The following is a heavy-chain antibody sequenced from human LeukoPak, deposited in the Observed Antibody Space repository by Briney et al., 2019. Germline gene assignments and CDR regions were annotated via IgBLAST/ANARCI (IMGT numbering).Heavy chain of an antibody. CDR2: IDWDDDK. V-gene: IGHV2-70*04. CDR3: ARSGPDALYCSGGSCYSIAFDI. D-gene: IGHD2-15*01. Sequence: SGPTLVNPTQTLTLTCTFSGFSLSTSGMRVSWIRQPPGKALEWLARIDWDDDKFYSTSPKTRPTISKDTSKNQVVLTMTNMDPVDTATYYCARSGPDALYCSGGSCYSIAFDIWGQGTMVTVSS. J-gene: IGHJ3*02. CDR1: GFSLSTSGMR.